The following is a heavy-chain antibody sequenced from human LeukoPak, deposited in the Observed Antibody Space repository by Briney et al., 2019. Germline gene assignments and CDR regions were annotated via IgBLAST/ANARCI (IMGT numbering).Heavy chain of an antibody. J-gene: IGHJ4*02. CDR2: IIPIFGTA. CDR3: ARQKVDVDTAMFTGSDF. Sequence: SVKVSCKASGYTFTGYYMHWVRQAPGQGLEWMGGIIPIFGTANYAQKFQGRVTITTDESTSTAYMELSSLRSEDTAVYYCARQKVDVDTAMFTGSDFWGQGTLVTVSS. D-gene: IGHD5-18*01. CDR1: GYTFTGYY. V-gene: IGHV1-69*05.